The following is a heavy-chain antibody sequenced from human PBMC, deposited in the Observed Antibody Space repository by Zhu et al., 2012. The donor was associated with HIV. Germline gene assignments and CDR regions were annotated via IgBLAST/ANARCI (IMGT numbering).Heavy chain of an antibody. D-gene: IGHD6-13*01. CDR2: IYTSGST. CDR3: ARGLFSSSSSTLDY. Sequence: QVQLQESGPGLVKPSETPSLTCTVSSGSISDYYWSWIRQPAGSGLEWIGRIYTSGSTNYNPSLKSRVTMSVDTSKNQFSLKLSSVTAADTAVYYCARGLFSSSSSTLDYWGQGTLVTVSS. CDR1: SGSISDYY. V-gene: IGHV4-4*07. J-gene: IGHJ4*02.